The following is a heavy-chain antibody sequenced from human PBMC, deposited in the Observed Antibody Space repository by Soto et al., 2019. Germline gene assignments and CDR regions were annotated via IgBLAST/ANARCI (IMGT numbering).Heavy chain of an antibody. CDR2: IWYDGTNR. V-gene: IGHV3-33*01. D-gene: IGHD6-19*01. CDR3: ARERISVAGTILYYVDL. Sequence: QGQLVESGGGVVQPGRSLRLSCAASGFTFSTYGMHWFRQAPGKGLEWVALIWYDGTNRYYADSVKGRFSISRDNTKNTLYVQMRSLRAEDTAVYFCARERISVAGTILYYVDLWGQGTPVTVSS. CDR1: GFTFSTYG. J-gene: IGHJ4*02.